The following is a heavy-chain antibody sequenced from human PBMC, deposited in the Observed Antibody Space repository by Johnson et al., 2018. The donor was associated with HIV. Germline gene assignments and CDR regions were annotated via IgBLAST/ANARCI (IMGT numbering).Heavy chain of an antibody. CDR2: IKQDGSEK. CDR3: ARVREWGGGAVGDAFDI. J-gene: IGHJ3*02. CDR1: GFTFSSYW. D-gene: IGHD3-3*01. V-gene: IGHV3-7*05. Sequence: EVQLVESGGGLVQPGGSLRLSCAASGFTFSSYWMSWVRQAPGKGLEWVANIKQDGSEKYYVDSVKGRFTISRDNAKNSLYLQMNSLRAEDTAVYYCARVREWGGGAVGDAFDIWGQGTMGIVSS.